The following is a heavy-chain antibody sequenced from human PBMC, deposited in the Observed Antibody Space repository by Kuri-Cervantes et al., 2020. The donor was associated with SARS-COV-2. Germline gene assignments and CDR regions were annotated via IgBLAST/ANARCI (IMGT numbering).Heavy chain of an antibody. D-gene: IGHD3-9*01. Sequence: GESLKISCAASGFTFSSYAMSWVRQAPGKGLEWVSAISGSGGSTYYADFVKGRFTISRDNSKNTLYLQMNSLRAEDTAVYYCAYETYYDILTGYLDFDYWGQGTLVTVSS. CDR2: ISGSGGST. CDR3: AYETYYDILTGYLDFDY. CDR1: GFTFSSYA. V-gene: IGHV3-23*01. J-gene: IGHJ4*02.